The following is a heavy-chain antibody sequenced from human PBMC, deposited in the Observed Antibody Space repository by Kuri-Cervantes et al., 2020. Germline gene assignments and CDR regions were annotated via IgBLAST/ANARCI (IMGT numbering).Heavy chain of an antibody. J-gene: IGHJ5*02. Sequence: GGSLRLSCAASGFTFSSYAMSWVRQAPGKGLEWVSAISGSGGSTYYADSVKGRFTISRDNSKNTLYLQMNSLRAEDTAVYYCAKDYSGAIFALNNWFDPWGQGTLVTVSS. D-gene: IGHD6-25*01. CDR1: GFTFSSYA. CDR3: AKDYSGAIFALNNWFDP. V-gene: IGHV3-23*01. CDR2: ISGSGGST.